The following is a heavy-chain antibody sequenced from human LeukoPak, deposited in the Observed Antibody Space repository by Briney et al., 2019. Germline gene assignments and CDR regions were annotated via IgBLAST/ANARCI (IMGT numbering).Heavy chain of an antibody. J-gene: IGHJ6*02. CDR2: ISYDGINK. CDR1: GFTFSSYA. Sequence: GRSLRLSCAASGFTFSSYAMHWVRQAPGKGLEWVAVISYDGINKYYADSVKGRFTISRDNSKNTLYLQMNSLRAEDTAVYYWAREGGGYFDWLPSYYYGMDVWGQGTTVTVSS. D-gene: IGHD3-9*01. CDR3: AREGGGYFDWLPSYYYGMDV. V-gene: IGHV3-30-3*01.